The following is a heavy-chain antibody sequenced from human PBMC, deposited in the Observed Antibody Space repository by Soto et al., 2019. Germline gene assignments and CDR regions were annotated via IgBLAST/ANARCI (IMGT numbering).Heavy chain of an antibody. CDR1: GGSISSGAYY. D-gene: IGHD4-17*01. V-gene: IGHV4-31*03. CDR2: INHSGTT. CDR3: ARDLYDHGDYGYFDV. Sequence: QVQLQESGPGLVKPSQTLSLTCTVSGGSISSGAYYWSWIRQHSGKGPEWIGCINHSGTTYYNASHKRRATVSSDTSRNRLSLRLSSVTAADTAVYYGARDLYDHGDYGYFDVWGQGIRVTVSS. J-gene: IGHJ4*02.